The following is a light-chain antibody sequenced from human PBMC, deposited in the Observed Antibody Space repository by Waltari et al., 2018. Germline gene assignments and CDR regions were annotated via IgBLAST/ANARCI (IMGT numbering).Light chain of an antibody. CDR1: QIIANY. CDR2: ATS. Sequence: DIQMTQSPSSLSASVGDRVTITCRASQIIANYLNWYQQKPGKAPKLLIYATSILQSGVPSRFTGSGSGTDFTLTITTLQPEDFAVYYCQQTYSTVETFGPGTKVDIK. CDR3: QQTYSTVET. V-gene: IGKV1-39*01. J-gene: IGKJ3*01.